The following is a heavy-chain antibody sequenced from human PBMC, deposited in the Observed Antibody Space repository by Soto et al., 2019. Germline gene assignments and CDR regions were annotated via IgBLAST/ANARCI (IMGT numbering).Heavy chain of an antibody. CDR2: TYYRSKWYY. V-gene: IGHV6-1*01. D-gene: IGHD1-26*01. J-gene: IGHJ4*01. CDR3: ARGEQYSGRIFDY. Sequence: SHSLSLTCAITGDSVSSNSAGWSWVRQSPSRGLEWLGRTYYRSKWYYEYAVSVRGRITINPDTSKNQYSLQLNSVTPEDTAVYFCARGEQYSGRIFDYWGQGXLVTVYS. CDR1: GDSVSSNSAG.